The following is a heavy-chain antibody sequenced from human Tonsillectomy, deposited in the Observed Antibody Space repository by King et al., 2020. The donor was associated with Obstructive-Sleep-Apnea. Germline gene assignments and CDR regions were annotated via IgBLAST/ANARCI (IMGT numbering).Heavy chain of an antibody. J-gene: IGHJ5*02. V-gene: IGHV4-39*07. D-gene: IGHD6-13*01. CDR1: GGSISSSSYY. CDR3: AGGGSRQLVQVWFDP. CDR2: IYYSGRT. Sequence: QLQESGPGLVRPSETLSLTCTVSGGSISSSSYYWGWIRQPPGKGLEWIGNIYYSGRTYYNPSLKSRVTISVDTSKNQFSLKLTSVTAADTAVYYCAGGGSRQLVQVWFDPWGQGTLVTVSS.